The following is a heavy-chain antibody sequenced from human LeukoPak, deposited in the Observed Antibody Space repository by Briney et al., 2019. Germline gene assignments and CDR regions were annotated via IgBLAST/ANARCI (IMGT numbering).Heavy chain of an antibody. CDR3: AREGRDGYLS. CDR2: IYYSGST. Sequence: KPSGTPSPHLTVSGGSLRSFSWGRIRQPPREGLEWIGYIYYSGSTNYNPSLKSRVTISVDTSKNQFSLKLSSVTAADTAVYYCAREGRDGYLSWGQGTLVTVSS. V-gene: IGHV4-59*01. D-gene: IGHD5-24*01. CDR1: GGSLRSFS. J-gene: IGHJ5*02.